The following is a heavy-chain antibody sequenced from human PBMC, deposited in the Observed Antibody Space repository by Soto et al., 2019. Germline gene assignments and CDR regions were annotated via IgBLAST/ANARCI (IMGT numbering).Heavy chain of an antibody. V-gene: IGHV4-30-2*01. CDR3: ASRPFYYYGLDV. CDR1: GVSITTAGYS. Sequence: TLSLTCTVSGVSITTAGYSWSWIRQPPGKALEWIGYVYHTWNAYPKPSLKSRVTISLDRSKNQFSLKMTSVTAADTALYYCASRPFYYYGLDVWGQGTMVTVYS. CDR2: VYHTWNA. J-gene: IGHJ6*02.